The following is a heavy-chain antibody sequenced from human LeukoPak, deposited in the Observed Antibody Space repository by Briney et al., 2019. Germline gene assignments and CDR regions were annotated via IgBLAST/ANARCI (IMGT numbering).Heavy chain of an antibody. J-gene: IGHJ3*02. CDR3: AKSFIPHQGAFDI. CDR1: GFTFSSYW. CDR2: ISGSGGST. D-gene: IGHD3-16*01. Sequence: GGSLTLSCAASGFTFSSYWMSWVRQAPGKGLEWVSAISGSGGSTYYADSVKGRFTISRDNSKNTLYLQMDSLRAEDTAVYYCAKSFIPHQGAFDIWGQGTMVTVSS. V-gene: IGHV3-23*01.